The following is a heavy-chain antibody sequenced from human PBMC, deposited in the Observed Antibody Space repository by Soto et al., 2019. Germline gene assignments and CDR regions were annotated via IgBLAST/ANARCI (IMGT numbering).Heavy chain of an antibody. D-gene: IGHD3-22*01. CDR3: ARADDSSGPVSTVDAFDI. CDR1: GYTFTGYY. J-gene: IGHJ3*02. V-gene: IGHV1-2*04. Sequence: ASVKVSCKASGYTFTGYYMHWVRQAPGQGLEWMGWINPNSGGTNYAQKFQGWVTMTRDTSISTAYMELSRLRSDDTAVYYCARADDSSGPVSTVDAFDIWGQGTMVTVSS. CDR2: INPNSGGT.